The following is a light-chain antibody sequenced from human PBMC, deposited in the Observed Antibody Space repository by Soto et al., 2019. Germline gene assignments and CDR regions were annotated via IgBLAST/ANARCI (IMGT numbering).Light chain of an antibody. Sequence: DIQMTQSPSTLSASVGDRVTITCRASQNINSWLAWYQQQPGKAPNLLIYKASSLNSGVPSRFSGSGSGTEFTLTISSLQLEDFATYYCQQYNSYLTFGQGTKLEIK. CDR3: QQYNSYLT. V-gene: IGKV1-5*03. CDR1: QNINSW. CDR2: KAS. J-gene: IGKJ2*01.